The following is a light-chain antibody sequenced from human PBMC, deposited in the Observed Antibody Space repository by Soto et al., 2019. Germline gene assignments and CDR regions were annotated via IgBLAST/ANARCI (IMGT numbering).Light chain of an antibody. Sequence: QSALTQPASVSGSPGQSIAISCTGTSSDVGSDYNYVSWYQQHPGKAPKLMVYDVSTRPSGVSNRFPGSKSGTTASLTISGLQAEDEADYYCCSYTSISTYVFGTGTKLTVL. CDR3: CSYTSISTYV. V-gene: IGLV2-14*03. J-gene: IGLJ1*01. CDR2: DVS. CDR1: SSDVGSDYNY.